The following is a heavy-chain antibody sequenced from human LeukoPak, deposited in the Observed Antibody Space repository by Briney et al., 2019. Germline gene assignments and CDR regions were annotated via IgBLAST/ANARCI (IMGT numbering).Heavy chain of an antibody. V-gene: IGHV4-38-2*02. CDR3: ARGPPYGGYMAY. Sequence: SETLSLTCTVSGYSISSGYYWEWIRQPPGKGLEWIGSIYHSGNTNYNPSLKSRVTMSVDTSKNQFSLKLSSVTAADTAVYYCARGPPYGGYMAYWGQGTLVTVSS. CDR2: IYHSGNT. J-gene: IGHJ4*02. CDR1: GYSISSGYY. D-gene: IGHD5-12*01.